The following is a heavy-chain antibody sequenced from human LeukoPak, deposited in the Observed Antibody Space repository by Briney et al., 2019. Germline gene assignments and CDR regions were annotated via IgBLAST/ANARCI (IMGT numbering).Heavy chain of an antibody. Sequence: PGGSLRLSCAASGFTFSSYWMHWVRQAPGKGLEWVSSISSSSSYIYYADSVKGRFTISRDNAKNSLYLQMSSLRGEDTAVYYCARLQRAVTGTLWGQGTLVIVSS. CDR1: GFTFSSYW. J-gene: IGHJ4*02. V-gene: IGHV3-21*01. D-gene: IGHD6-19*01. CDR3: ARLQRAVTGTL. CDR2: ISSSSSYI.